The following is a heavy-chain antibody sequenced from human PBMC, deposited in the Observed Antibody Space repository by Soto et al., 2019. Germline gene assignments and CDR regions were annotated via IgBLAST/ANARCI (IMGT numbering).Heavy chain of an antibody. Sequence: PAGTLSCTCSVSGDSLKNHYWAWFRHSPGKGLEWIGNIDDSGSTNDSPALKSRVSMSVDTSKNLFSLKMNSATAAATTVYYCARSSMVPVDSFDFWRQRTVVSVTS. J-gene: IGHJ4*02. CDR1: GDSLKNHY. V-gene: IGHV4-59*07. CDR3: ARSSMVPVDSFDF. CDR2: IDDSGST. D-gene: IGHD3-10*01.